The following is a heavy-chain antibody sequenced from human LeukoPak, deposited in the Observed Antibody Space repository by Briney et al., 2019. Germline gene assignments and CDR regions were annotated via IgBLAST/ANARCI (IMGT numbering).Heavy chain of an antibody. CDR3: TTDSNSSGWYSFGLDY. CDR1: GFTVSSKY. J-gene: IGHJ4*02. V-gene: IGHV3-72*01. D-gene: IGHD6-19*01. CDR2: TRNKANSYTT. Sequence: GGSLRLSCVASGFTVSSKYMSWVRQAPGKGLEWVGRTRNKANSYTTEYAASVKGRFTISRDDSKNSLYLQMNSLKTADTAVYYCTTDSNSSGWYSFGLDYWGQGTLVTVSS.